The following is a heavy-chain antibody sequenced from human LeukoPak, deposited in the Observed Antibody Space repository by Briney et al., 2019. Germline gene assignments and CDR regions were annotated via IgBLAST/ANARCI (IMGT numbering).Heavy chain of an antibody. CDR3: ARASSGLDY. Sequence: ASETLSLTCTVSGGSISSYYWSWIRQPPGKGLEWIGYIYYSGSTNYNPSLKSRVTISVDTSKNQFSLKLSSVTAADTAVYYCARASSGLDYWGQGTLVIVSS. J-gene: IGHJ4*02. D-gene: IGHD6-19*01. CDR2: IYYSGST. CDR1: GGSISSYY. V-gene: IGHV4-59*08.